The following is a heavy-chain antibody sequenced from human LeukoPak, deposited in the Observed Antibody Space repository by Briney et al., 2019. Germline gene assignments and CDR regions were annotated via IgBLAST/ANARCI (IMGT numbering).Heavy chain of an antibody. CDR1: GFTFSSYW. Sequence: PGGSLRLSCAPSGFTFSSYWMSWVRQAPGKGLEWVANIKQDGSEKYYVGSVKGRFTISRDNAKNSLYLQMNSLRAEDTAVYYCASAPGAGYYGMDVWGQGTTVTVSS. J-gene: IGHJ6*02. CDR2: IKQDGSEK. CDR3: ASAPGAGYYGMDV. D-gene: IGHD6-19*01. V-gene: IGHV3-7*01.